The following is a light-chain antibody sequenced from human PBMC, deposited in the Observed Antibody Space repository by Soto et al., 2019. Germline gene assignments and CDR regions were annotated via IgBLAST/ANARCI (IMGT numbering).Light chain of an antibody. J-gene: IGLJ3*02. V-gene: IGLV1-44*01. CDR1: RSNIGSNA. CDR3: AAWDDSLNARGV. Sequence: QSVLTQPPSASGTPGQRVTISCSGSRSNIGSNAVSWYQQLPGTAPKLLIYNDNQRPSGVPDRFSASKSGTSASLAISGLQSMDEADYYCAAWDDSLNARGVFGGGTKLTVL. CDR2: NDN.